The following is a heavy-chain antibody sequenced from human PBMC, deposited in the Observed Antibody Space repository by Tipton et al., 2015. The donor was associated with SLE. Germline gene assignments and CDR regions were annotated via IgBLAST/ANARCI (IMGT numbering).Heavy chain of an antibody. V-gene: IGHV4-39*01. CDR2: IYYSGST. CDR3: APSIAARPRDWYFDL. Sequence: LRLSCTVSGGSISSSSYYWGWIRQPPGKGLEWIGSIYYSGSTYYNPSLKSRVTISVDTSKNQFSLKLSSVTAADTAVYYCAPSIAARPRDWYFDLWDRGTLVTVSS. D-gene: IGHD6-6*01. CDR1: GGSISSSSYY. J-gene: IGHJ2*01.